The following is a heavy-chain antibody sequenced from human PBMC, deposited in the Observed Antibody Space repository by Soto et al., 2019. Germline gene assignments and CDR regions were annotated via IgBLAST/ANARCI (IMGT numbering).Heavy chain of an antibody. CDR1: RVSVKNPV. CDR3: ARVFRRANHNKSTDSAFLRHRTSDL. D-gene: IGHD2-21*01. J-gene: IGHJ2*01. V-gene: IGHV3-11*04. CDR2: ISSSGLTL. Sequence: LELARAACRVSVKNPVVAGFLKAPGKGLDYISYISSSGLTLYYADSVKRGFTISRDNAKNSLYLQMNGLRADDSDVYYCARVFRRANHNKSTDSAFLRHRTSDL.